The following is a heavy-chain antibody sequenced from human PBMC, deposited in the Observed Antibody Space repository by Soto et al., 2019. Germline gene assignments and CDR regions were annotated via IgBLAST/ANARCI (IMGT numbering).Heavy chain of an antibody. CDR1: GFTFSSYS. J-gene: IGHJ6*02. CDR2: ISSSSSYI. V-gene: IGHV3-21*01. CDR3: ATLLAAAGKMRYYYYGMDV. D-gene: IGHD6-13*01. Sequence: EVQLVESGGGLVKPGGSLRLSCAASGFTFSSYSMNWVRQAPGKGLERVSSISSSSSYIYYADSVKGRFTISRDNAKNSLYLQMNSLRAEDTAVYYCATLLAAAGKMRYYYYGMDVWGQGTTVTVSS.